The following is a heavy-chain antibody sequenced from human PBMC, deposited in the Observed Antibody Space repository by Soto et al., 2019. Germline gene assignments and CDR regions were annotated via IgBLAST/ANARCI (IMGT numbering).Heavy chain of an antibody. J-gene: IGHJ4*02. CDR1: GGTISSGGYS. CDR2: IYHSGST. Sequence: SQTLSLTCAVSGGTISSGGYSWSSIRQPPGKGLEWIGYIYHSGSTYYNPSLKSRVTISVDRSKNQFSLKLSSVTAADTAVYYCARGREHGFCDYRGKGTLVTVSS. D-gene: IGHD1-26*01. V-gene: IGHV4-30-2*01. CDR3: ARGREHGFCDY.